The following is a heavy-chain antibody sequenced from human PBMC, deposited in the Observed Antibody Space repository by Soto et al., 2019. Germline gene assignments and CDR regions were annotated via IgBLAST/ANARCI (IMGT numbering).Heavy chain of an antibody. Sequence: QVQLVESGGGVVQPGRSLRLSCAASGFTFSSYGMHWVRQAPGKGLEWVAVISYDGSNKYYADSVKGRFTISRDNSENTLYLQMKSLRGEDTAVYYCAQDLSTQRATILGDLGQGTLVTVSS. CDR3: AQDLSTQRATILGD. V-gene: IGHV3-30*18. CDR2: ISYDGSNK. CDR1: GFTFSSYG. J-gene: IGHJ4*02. D-gene: IGHD1-26*01.